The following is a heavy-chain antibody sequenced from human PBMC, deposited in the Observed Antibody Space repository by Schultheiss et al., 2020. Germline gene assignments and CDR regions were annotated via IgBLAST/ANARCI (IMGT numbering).Heavy chain of an antibody. CDR1: GGSFSSSNW. D-gene: IGHD1-26*01. J-gene: IGHJ3*02. Sequence: SETLSLTCAVSGGSFSSSNWWSWVRQPPGKGLEWIGEIYHSGSTNYNPSLKSRVTISVDKSKNQFSLKLNSVTAADTAVYYCARATYSGTYRDAFDIWGQGAMVTVSS. CDR2: IYHSGST. CDR3: ARATYSGTYRDAFDI. V-gene: IGHV4-4*02.